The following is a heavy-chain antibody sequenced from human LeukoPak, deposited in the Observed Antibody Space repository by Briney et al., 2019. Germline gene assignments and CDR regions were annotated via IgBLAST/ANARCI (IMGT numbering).Heavy chain of an antibody. CDR1: GGSITSSNYY. Sequence: PSETLSLTCSVSGGSITSSNYYWGWIRQPPGKGLEWIGSFYYSGSTNYNPSLKSRVTISVDTSKNQFSLKLSSVTAADTAVYYCASPLSSGWSEFDYWGQGTLVTVSS. V-gene: IGHV4-39*01. CDR3: ASPLSSGWSEFDY. D-gene: IGHD6-19*01. CDR2: FYYSGST. J-gene: IGHJ4*02.